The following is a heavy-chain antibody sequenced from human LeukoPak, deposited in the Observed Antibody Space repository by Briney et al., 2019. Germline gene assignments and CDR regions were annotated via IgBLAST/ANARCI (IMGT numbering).Heavy chain of an antibody. J-gene: IGHJ4*02. CDR1: GFIFSSYA. CDR2: INHSGST. V-gene: IGHV4-34*08. Sequence: GSLRLSCAASGFIFSSYAMSWVRQPPGKGLEWIGEINHSGSTNYNPSLKSRVTISVDTSKNQFSLKLTSVTAADTAVYYCATLGEYYDSSGYYYNWGQGTLVTVSS. CDR3: ATLGEYYDSSGYYYN. D-gene: IGHD3-22*01.